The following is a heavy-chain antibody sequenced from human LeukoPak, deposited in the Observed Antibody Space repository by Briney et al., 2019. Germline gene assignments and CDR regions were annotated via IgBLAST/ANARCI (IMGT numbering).Heavy chain of an antibody. CDR2: ISSSSSTI. D-gene: IGHD3-22*01. V-gene: IGHV3-48*01. J-gene: IGHJ4*02. CDR3: ARDHRNYYDSSGYFRLTDY. CDR1: GFTFGDYA. Sequence: PGGSLRLSCTASGFTFGDYAMSWFRQAPGKGLEWVSYISSSSSTIYYADSVKGRFTISRDNAKNSLYLQMNSLRAEDTAVYYCARDHRNYYDSSGYFRLTDYWGQGTLVTVSS.